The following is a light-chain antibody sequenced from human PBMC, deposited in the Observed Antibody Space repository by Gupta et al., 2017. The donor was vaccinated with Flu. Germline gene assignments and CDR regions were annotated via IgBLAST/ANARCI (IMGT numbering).Light chain of an antibody. J-gene: IGKJ5*01. CDR1: QSISNS. CDR2: GAS. V-gene: IGKV3-15*01. CDR3: QQYDNWPPFT. Sequence: EILMRQSPATLSVSPGERATLSCRASQSISNSLAWYQKTPGQAPRLLIYGASSRATGVPARFSGSGSGTEFTLPIRSLQSEDFAVYYCQQYDNWPPFTFGQGTQVEIK.